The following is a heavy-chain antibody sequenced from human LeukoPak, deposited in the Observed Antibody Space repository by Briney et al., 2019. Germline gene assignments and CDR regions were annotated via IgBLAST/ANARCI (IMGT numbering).Heavy chain of an antibody. V-gene: IGHV3-48*03. CDR1: GFTFSSYG. CDR3: ARDPRSGWDY. D-gene: IGHD6-19*01. J-gene: IGHJ4*02. CDR2: ISSSGSTI. Sequence: PGGSLRLSCAASGFTFSSYGMNWVRQAPGKGLEWVSYISSSGSTIYYADSAKGRFTISRDNAKNSLYLQMNSLRAEDTAVYYCARDPRSGWDYWGQGTLVTVSS.